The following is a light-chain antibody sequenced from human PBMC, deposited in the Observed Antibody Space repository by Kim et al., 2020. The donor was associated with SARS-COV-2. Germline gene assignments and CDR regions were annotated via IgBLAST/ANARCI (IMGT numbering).Light chain of an antibody. CDR3: QQYYSTPPT. V-gene: IGKV4-1*01. CDR2: WAS. CDR1: QSVLYSSNNKNY. J-gene: IGKJ1*01. Sequence: ATINCKSSQSVLYSSNNKNYLAWYQQKPGQPPKLLIYWASTRESGFPDRFSGSGSGTDFTLTISSLQAEDVAVYYCQQYYSTPPTFGQGTKVDIK.